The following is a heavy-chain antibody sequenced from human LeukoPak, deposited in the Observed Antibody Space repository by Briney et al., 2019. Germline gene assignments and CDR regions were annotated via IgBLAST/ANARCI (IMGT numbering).Heavy chain of an antibody. CDR3: ASSPSSNLPHAFDI. V-gene: IGHV3-48*01. J-gene: IGHJ3*02. CDR1: GFTFSSYS. Sequence: GGSLRLSCAASGFTFSSYSMNWVRQAPGKGLEWVSSISSSSSTIYYADSVKGRFTISRDNAKNSLYLQMNSLRAEDTAVYYCASSPSSNLPHAFDIWGQGTMVTVSS. CDR2: ISSSSSTI.